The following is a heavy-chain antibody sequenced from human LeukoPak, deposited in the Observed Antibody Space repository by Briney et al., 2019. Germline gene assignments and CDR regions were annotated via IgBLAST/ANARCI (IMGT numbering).Heavy chain of an antibody. CDR1: GFTFSSYS. V-gene: IGHV3-48*04. CDR3: ARARGAIAVTGTPDY. D-gene: IGHD6-19*01. CDR2: ISSSSSTI. Sequence: GGSLRLSCAASGFTFSSYSMNWVRQAPGKGRGGVSYISSSSSTIYYADSVKGRFTISRDNAKNSLYLQMNSLRAEDTAVYYCARARGAIAVTGTPDYWGQGTLVTVSS. J-gene: IGHJ4*02.